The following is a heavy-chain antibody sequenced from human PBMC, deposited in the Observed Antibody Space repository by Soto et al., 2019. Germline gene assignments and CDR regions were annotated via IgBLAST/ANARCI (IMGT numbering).Heavy chain of an antibody. J-gene: IGHJ3*01. CDR1: GFSFSSYW. CDR2: INPEGSST. V-gene: IGHV3-74*01. Sequence: GGSLRLSCVDSGFSFSSYWMHWVRQGPGKGLVWVARINPEGSSTNYADSAEGRFTISRDNAKNTLYLQMNSLRAEDTAAYYCARSPGGYYIDWGQGTMVTVSS. CDR3: ARSPGGYYID. D-gene: IGHD2-15*01.